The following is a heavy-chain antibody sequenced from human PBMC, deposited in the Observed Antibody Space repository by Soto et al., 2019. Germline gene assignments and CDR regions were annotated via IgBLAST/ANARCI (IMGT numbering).Heavy chain of an antibody. CDR3: ARGKGGYYDILTGYTDAFDI. CDR1: GFTFSSYS. D-gene: IGHD3-9*01. V-gene: IGHV3-21*01. J-gene: IGHJ3*02. Sequence: EVQLVESGGGLVKPGGSLRLSCAASGFTFSSYSMNWVRQAPGKGLEWVSSISSSSSYIYYADSVKGRFTISRDNAKNSLYLQMNSLRDEDTAVYYCARGKGGYYDILTGYTDAFDIWGQGTMVTVSS. CDR2: ISSSSSYI.